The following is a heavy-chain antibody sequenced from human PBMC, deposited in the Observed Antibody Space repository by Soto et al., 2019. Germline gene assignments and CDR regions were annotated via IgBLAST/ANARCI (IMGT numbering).Heavy chain of an antibody. D-gene: IGHD5-12*01. CDR2: IYWDDDT. V-gene: IGHV2-5*02. Sequence: QITLKESGPTLVKPTQKLTLTCTVSGFSLSNSGVGVGWIRQPPGKDLKWLALIYWDDDTRYSPSLKSRLTITKDTSKNQVVLTIPNMDPVDTATSDCAHRRGYSGYDPFDYWRQGTLLTVSS. J-gene: IGHJ4*02. CDR3: AHRRGYSGYDPFDY. CDR1: GFSLSNSGVG.